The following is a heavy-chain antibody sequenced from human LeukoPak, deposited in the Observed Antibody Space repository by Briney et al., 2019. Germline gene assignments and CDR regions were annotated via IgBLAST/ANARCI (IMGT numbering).Heavy chain of an antibody. D-gene: IGHD3-22*01. Sequence: GGSLRLSCAASGFTFSSFAMSWVRQAPGKGLKWVSSISSSGGNTYYADSVKGRFTISRDNSKNTLYLQMNSLRAEDTAVYYCARRGYYYDSSGYYYFDYWGQGTLVTVSS. V-gene: IGHV3-23*01. J-gene: IGHJ4*02. CDR1: GFTFSSFA. CDR3: ARRGYYYDSSGYYYFDY. CDR2: ISSSGGNT.